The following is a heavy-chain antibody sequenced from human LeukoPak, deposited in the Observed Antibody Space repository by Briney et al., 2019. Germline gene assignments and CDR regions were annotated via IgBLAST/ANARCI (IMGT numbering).Heavy chain of an antibody. CDR3: ARLRSPVRGLP. V-gene: IGHV3-48*02. Sequence: GGSLRLSCAASGFTFSSYSMNWVRQAPGKGLEWVSYISASSSTIYYADSVKGRFTISRDNANNSLYLQMNGLRDEDTAMYYWARLRSPVRGLPWGQGTLVTVSS. CDR1: GFTFSSYS. D-gene: IGHD3-10*01. J-gene: IGHJ5*02. CDR2: ISASSSTI.